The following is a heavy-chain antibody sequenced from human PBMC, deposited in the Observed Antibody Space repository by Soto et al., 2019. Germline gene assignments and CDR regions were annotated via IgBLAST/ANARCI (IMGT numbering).Heavy chain of an antibody. V-gene: IGHV4-59*01. J-gene: IGHJ4*02. CDR3: ARRRDGYSYFDY. CDR1: GGSISSYY. D-gene: IGHD4-4*01. CDR2: IYYSGST. Sequence: SETLSLTCTVSGGSISSYYWSWIRQPPGKGLEWFGYIYYSGSTNYNPSLKSRVTISVDTSKNQFSLKLSSVTAADTAVYYCARRRDGYSYFDYWGQGTLVTVSS.